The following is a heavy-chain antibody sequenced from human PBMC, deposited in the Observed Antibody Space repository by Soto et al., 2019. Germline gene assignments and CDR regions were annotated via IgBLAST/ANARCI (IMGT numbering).Heavy chain of an antibody. CDR2: VIPIFGTA. CDR1: GGTFSSYA. V-gene: IGHV1-69*13. J-gene: IGHJ6*02. D-gene: IGHD2-21*02. Sequence: GAPGKVFCKASGGTFSSYAISWGRQAPGQGLEWMGGVIPIFGTANYEQKFQARVKITAEEPTRKAYMELRRLRSEETDVYYCARDIVVVTAITNGYYYYYYGMDVWGQGTPVTVSS. CDR3: ARDIVVVTAITNGYYYYYYGMDV.